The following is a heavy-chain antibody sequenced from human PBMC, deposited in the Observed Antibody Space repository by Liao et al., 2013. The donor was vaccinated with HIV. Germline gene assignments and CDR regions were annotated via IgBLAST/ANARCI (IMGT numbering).Heavy chain of an antibody. V-gene: IGHV4-30-4*08. J-gene: IGHJ4*02. CDR2: ISYSGNT. Sequence: QVQLQESGPRLVKPSQTLSLTCTVSGDSISSGDYYWTWIRQPPGKGLEWIGYISYSGNTFYSPSLKSRVTISVDTSKNQFSLKLSSVTAADTAVYYCARETRESYYFDHWGQGTLVTV. CDR3: ARETRESYYFDH. CDR1: GDSISSGDYY.